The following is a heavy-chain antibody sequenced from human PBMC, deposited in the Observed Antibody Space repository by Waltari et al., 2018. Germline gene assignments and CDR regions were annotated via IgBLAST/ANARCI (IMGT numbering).Heavy chain of an antibody. CDR2: IIPIFGTA. CDR1: GGPFSSYA. CDR3: ARDYCGGDCSPHKYYYYGMDV. J-gene: IGHJ6*02. Sequence: QVQLVQSGAEVKKPGSSVKVSCKASGGPFSSYAISWVRQAPGQGLEWMGGIIPIFGTANYAQKFQGRVTITADESTSTAYMELSSLRSEDTAVYYCARDYCGGDCSPHKYYYYGMDVWGQGTTVTVSS. D-gene: IGHD2-21*01. V-gene: IGHV1-69*13.